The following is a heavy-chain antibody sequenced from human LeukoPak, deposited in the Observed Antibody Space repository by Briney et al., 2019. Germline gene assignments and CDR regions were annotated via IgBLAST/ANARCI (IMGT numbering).Heavy chain of an antibody. Sequence: GGSLRLSCSASGFTFSSYAMSWVRQAPGKGLEWVSAISGSGGSTYYADSVKGRFTISRDNSKNTLYLQMNSLRAEDTAVYYCAKDMGPVTAFNWFDPWGQGTLVTVSS. CDR1: GFTFSSYA. CDR2: ISGSGGST. D-gene: IGHD4-11*01. CDR3: AKDMGPVTAFNWFDP. V-gene: IGHV3-23*01. J-gene: IGHJ5*02.